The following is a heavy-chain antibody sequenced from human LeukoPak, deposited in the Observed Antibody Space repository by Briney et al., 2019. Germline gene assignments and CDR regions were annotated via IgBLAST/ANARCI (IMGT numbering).Heavy chain of an antibody. D-gene: IGHD5-18*01. Sequence: PGGSLRLSCAAPGFTFSSYGINWVRQAPGKGLEWVSFISSGSNYIYYADSVKGRFTISRDNAMNSLYLQMNSLRAEDTAVYYCARAGDNTTMVTQWGQGTLVTVSS. J-gene: IGHJ4*02. CDR2: ISSGSNYI. V-gene: IGHV3-21*01. CDR1: GFTFSSYG. CDR3: ARAGDNTTMVTQ.